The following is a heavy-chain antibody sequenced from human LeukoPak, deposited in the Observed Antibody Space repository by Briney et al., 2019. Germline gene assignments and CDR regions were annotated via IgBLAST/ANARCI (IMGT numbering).Heavy chain of an antibody. CDR1: GGTFSSYA. CDR3: ARALGVVTHYYYYGMDV. V-gene: IGHV1-69*04. D-gene: IGHD3-3*01. CDR2: IIPILGIA. Sequence: SVKVSCKASGGTFSSYAISWVRQAPGQGLEWMGRIIPILGIANYAQKFQGRVTITADKSTSTAYMELSSLRSEDTAVYYCARALGVVTHYYYYGMDVWGQGTTVTVSS. J-gene: IGHJ6*02.